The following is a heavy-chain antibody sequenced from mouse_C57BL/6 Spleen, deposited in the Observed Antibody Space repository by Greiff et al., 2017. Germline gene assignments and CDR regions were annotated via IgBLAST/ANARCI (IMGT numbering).Heavy chain of an antibody. CDR1: GYTFTSYW. V-gene: IGHV1-64*01. Sequence: QVQLQQPGAELVKPGASVKLSCKASGYTFTSYWMHWVKQRPGQGLEWIGMIHPNSGSTNYNEKFKSKATLTVDKSSSTAYMQLSSLTSEDSAVYYCARCYYDYDMDYWGQGTSVTVSS. J-gene: IGHJ4*01. CDR2: IHPNSGST. D-gene: IGHD1-1*01. CDR3: ARCYYDYDMDY.